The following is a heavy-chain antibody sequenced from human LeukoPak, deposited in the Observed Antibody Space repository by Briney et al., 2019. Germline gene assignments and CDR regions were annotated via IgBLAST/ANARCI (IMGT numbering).Heavy chain of an antibody. D-gene: IGHD1-7*01. V-gene: IGHV3-30-3*01. CDR1: GFTFSDYA. CDR3: ARDYWWNYDY. J-gene: IGHJ4*02. CDR2: ISKDGSDK. Sequence: PGGSLRLSCAASGFTFSDYAMHWVRQAPGKGLEWVAVISKDGSDKYYPGSVRGRFTISRDNSKNTIYLQMDSLRAEDTPIYYCARDYWWNYDYWGQGTLVTVSS.